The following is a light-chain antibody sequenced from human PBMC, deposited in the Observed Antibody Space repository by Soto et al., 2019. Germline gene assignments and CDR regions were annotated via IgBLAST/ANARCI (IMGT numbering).Light chain of an antibody. CDR1: SSDVGSYNL. CDR3: CSYAGRGVV. Sequence: QSVLTQPASVSGSPGQSITISCTGTSSDVGSYNLVSWYQQHPGKAPQLMIYEGSKRPSGVSNRFSGSKSGNTASLTISGLQAEDEADYYCCSYAGRGVVFGGGTKVTVL. CDR2: EGS. J-gene: IGLJ2*01. V-gene: IGLV2-23*01.